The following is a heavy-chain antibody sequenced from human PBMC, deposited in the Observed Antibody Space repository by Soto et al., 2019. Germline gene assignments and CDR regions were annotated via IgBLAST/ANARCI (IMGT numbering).Heavy chain of an antibody. Sequence: SGPTLVNPTQTLTLTCTFSGFSLSTSGVGXGXXRQPPGKALEWLAIIYCDDDTSYSPFLKSRLTITKDTSKNRVVLKMTKMGPADTAKYYCAHKYSSTWPYFDHWGQGTLVTVSS. CDR3: AHKYSSTWPYFDH. V-gene: IGHV2-5*02. J-gene: IGHJ4*02. CDR1: GFSLSTSGVG. D-gene: IGHD2-15*01. CDR2: IYCDDDT.